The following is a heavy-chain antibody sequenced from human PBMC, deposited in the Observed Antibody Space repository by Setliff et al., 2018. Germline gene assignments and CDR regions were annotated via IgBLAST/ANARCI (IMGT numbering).Heavy chain of an antibody. V-gene: IGHV4-39*07. CDR1: GGSISSSSYY. CDR2: IYYSGST. CDR3: ARRETYYNFWSGYYAY. Sequence: PSVTLSLTCTVSGGSISSSSYYWGWIRQPPGKGLEWIGSIYYSGSTYYNPSLKSRVTISVDTSKNQFSLKLSSVTAADTAVYYCARRETYYNFWSGYYAYWGQGTLFTVSS. J-gene: IGHJ4*02. D-gene: IGHD3-3*01.